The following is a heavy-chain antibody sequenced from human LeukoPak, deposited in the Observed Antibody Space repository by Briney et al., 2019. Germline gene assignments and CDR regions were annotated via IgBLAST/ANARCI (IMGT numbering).Heavy chain of an antibody. CDR1: GYTFTSYY. CDR3: ARDGNRPENWFDP. Sequence: ASVKVSCKASGYTFTSYYMHWVRQAPGQGLEWMGWISAYNGNTNYAQKLQGRVTMTTDTSTSTAYMELRSLRSDDTAVYYCARDGNRPENWFDPWGQGTLVTVSS. D-gene: IGHD1-14*01. CDR2: ISAYNGNT. V-gene: IGHV1-18*04. J-gene: IGHJ5*02.